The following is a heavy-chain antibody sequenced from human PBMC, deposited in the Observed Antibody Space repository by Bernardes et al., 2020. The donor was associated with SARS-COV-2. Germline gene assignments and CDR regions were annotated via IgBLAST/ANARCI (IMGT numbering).Heavy chain of an antibody. CDR3: ATVRNTEITQYYFDY. D-gene: IGHD4-4*01. CDR2: FDPEDGET. V-gene: IGHV1-24*01. CDR1: GYTLTELS. J-gene: IGHJ4*02. Sequence: ATVKAGWEVSGYTLTELSMHWVREDPGKGLEWMGGFDPEDGETIYAQKFQGRVTMTEDTSTDTAYMELSSLRSEDTAVYYCATVRNTEITQYYFDYWGQGTLVTVSS.